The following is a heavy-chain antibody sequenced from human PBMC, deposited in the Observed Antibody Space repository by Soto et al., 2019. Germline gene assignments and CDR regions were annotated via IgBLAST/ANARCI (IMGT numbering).Heavy chain of an antibody. Sequence: PSETLSLTCSVSGGSISSDYWSWIRQPPGKGLEWIGRIYNSGSTYYNPSLKGRVTISVDTSKNQFSLKLSSVTAADTAVYYCASPHRSRFDYWGQGILVTVSS. CDR2: IYNSGST. J-gene: IGHJ4*02. CDR1: GGSISSDY. D-gene: IGHD6-13*01. V-gene: IGHV4-4*08. CDR3: ASPHRSRFDY.